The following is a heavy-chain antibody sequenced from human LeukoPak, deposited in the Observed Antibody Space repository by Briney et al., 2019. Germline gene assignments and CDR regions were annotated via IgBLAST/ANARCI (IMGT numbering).Heavy chain of an antibody. Sequence: GESLKISCKGSGYSFTSYWIGWVRQMPGKGLEWMGTIYPGDSDTRYSPSFQGQVTISADKSISTAYLQWSSLKASDTAMYYCARHSLSSGWYLDYWGQGTLVTVSS. D-gene: IGHD6-19*01. CDR3: ARHSLSSGWYLDY. J-gene: IGHJ4*02. CDR1: GYSFTSYW. V-gene: IGHV5-51*01. CDR2: IYPGDSDT.